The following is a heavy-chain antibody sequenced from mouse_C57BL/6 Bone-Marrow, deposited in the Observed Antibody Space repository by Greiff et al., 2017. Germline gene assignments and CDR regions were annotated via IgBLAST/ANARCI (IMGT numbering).Heavy chain of an antibody. Sequence: QVQLQQPGAELVMPGASVKLSCKASGYTFTSYWMHWVKQRPGQGLEWIGEIDPSDSYTNYNHKFKGKSTLTVDKSSSTAYMQLSSLTSEDSAVYYCARSRVYYYGSSYCWYFDVWGTGTTVTVSS. D-gene: IGHD1-1*01. V-gene: IGHV1-69*01. CDR1: GYTFTSYW. CDR2: IDPSDSYT. J-gene: IGHJ1*03. CDR3: ARSRVYYYGSSYCWYFDV.